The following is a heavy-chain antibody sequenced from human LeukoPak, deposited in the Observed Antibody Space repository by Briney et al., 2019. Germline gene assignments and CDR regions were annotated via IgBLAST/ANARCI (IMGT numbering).Heavy chain of an antibody. Sequence: GGSLRLSCAASGFTFSSYSMNWVRQAPGKGLEWVANIKQDGSEKYYVDSVKGRFTISRDNAKNSLYLQMNSLRAEDTAVYYCARSRGYCSGGSCYGWFDPWGQGTLVTVSS. CDR1: GFTFSSYS. CDR3: ARSRGYCSGGSCYGWFDP. D-gene: IGHD2-15*01. J-gene: IGHJ5*02. V-gene: IGHV3-7*01. CDR2: IKQDGSEK.